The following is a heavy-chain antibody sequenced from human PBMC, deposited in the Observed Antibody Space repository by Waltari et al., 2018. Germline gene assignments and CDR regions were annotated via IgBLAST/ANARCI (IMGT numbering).Heavy chain of an antibody. Sequence: QVQLQQWGAGLLKPSETLYLTCAVYGGSFSGYYWSWIRQPPGKGLEWIGEINHSGSTNYNPSLKSRVTISVDTSKNQFSLKLSSVTAADTAVYYCARKGYYYYYYMDVWGKGTTVTVSS. J-gene: IGHJ6*03. CDR3: ARKGYYYYYYMDV. CDR2: INHSGST. CDR1: GGSFSGYY. V-gene: IGHV4-34*01.